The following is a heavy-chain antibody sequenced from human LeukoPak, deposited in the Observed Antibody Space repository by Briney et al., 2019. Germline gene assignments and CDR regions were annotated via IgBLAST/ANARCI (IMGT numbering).Heavy chain of an antibody. V-gene: IGHV3-21*01. CDR3: ARELTYYYDSSGHADAFDI. CDR1: GFTFSSYS. Sequence: GGSLRLSCAASGFTFSSYSMNWVRQAPGKGLEWVSSISSSRSYIYYADSVKGRFTISSDNAKNSLYLQINSLSAEGTAVYYCARELTYYYDSSGHADAFDIWGQGTMVTVSS. J-gene: IGHJ3*02. D-gene: IGHD3-22*01. CDR2: ISSSRSYI.